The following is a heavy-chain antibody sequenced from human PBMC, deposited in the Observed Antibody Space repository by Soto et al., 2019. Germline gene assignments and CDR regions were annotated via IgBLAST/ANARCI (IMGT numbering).Heavy chain of an antibody. CDR2: IYWDDDK. Sequence: QITLKESGPTLVKPTQTLTLTCTFSGFSFTTDGMGVGWIRQPPGKALEWLALIYWDDDKRYSPSLKSRLTITKDAARNQVVLTLTNMDPADTATYYCAHFYWAASGTRYHFDYWGQGTLVTVSS. CDR3: AHFYWAASGTRYHFDY. J-gene: IGHJ4*02. V-gene: IGHV2-5*02. D-gene: IGHD6-13*01. CDR1: GFSFTTDGMG.